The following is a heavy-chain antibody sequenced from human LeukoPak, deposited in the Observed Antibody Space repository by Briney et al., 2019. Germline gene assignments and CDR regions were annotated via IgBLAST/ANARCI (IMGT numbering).Heavy chain of an antibody. D-gene: IGHD2/OR15-2a*01. CDR3: ARVGRYFFYMDV. Sequence: VASVKVSCKASGGTFSNYIITWVRQAPGQGLEWMGGIVPLFNTPNYAQKFQGRVTITTDESTHTSYVELRSLRSEDTAVYYCARVGRYFFYMDVWGKGTTVTVSS. CDR2: IVPLFNTP. J-gene: IGHJ6*03. V-gene: IGHV1-69*05. CDR1: GGTFSNYI.